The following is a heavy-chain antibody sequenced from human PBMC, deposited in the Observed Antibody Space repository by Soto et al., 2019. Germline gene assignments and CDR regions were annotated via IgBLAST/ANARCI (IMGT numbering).Heavy chain of an antibody. CDR3: AKDSGAEYSSSCEYFDY. J-gene: IGHJ4*02. V-gene: IGHV3-23*01. CDR1: GFTFSSYA. CDR2: IIGSGGST. Sequence: GGSLRLSCAASGFTFSSYAMSWVRQAPGKGLERVSAIIGSGGSTYYADSLMGRFTISRDNSKNTLYLQMNSLRAEDTAVYYCAKDSGAEYSSSCEYFDYWGQGTLVTVSS. D-gene: IGHD6-13*01.